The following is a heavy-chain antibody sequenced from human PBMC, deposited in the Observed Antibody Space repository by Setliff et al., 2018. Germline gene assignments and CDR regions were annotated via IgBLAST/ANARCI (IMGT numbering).Heavy chain of an antibody. CDR2: ISAYNGNT. CDR3: ARVYTLTIPPDY. CDR1: GYTFTNYG. V-gene: IGHV1-18*01. Sequence: VKVSCKASGYTFTNYGINWVRQAPGQGLEWLGWISAYNGNTHYAQKLQGRVSMTTDTSTSTAYMELRSLRSDDTAVYYCARVYTLTIPPDYWGQGTLVTVSS. D-gene: IGHD4-17*01. J-gene: IGHJ4*02.